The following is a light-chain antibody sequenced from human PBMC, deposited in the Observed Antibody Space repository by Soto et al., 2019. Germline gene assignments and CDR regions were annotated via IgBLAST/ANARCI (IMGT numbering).Light chain of an antibody. V-gene: IGLV2-14*01. Sequence: QSALTQAASVSGSPGQSITISCTGNSSDIGGSDYVSWYQKHPGKAPKVIIYEVSDRPSGVSDRFSGSKSGNTASLTISGLQAEDEADYYCSSYVTSGTLVFGGGTQLTVL. CDR3: SSYVTSGTLV. CDR2: EVS. CDR1: SSDIGGSDY. J-gene: IGLJ3*02.